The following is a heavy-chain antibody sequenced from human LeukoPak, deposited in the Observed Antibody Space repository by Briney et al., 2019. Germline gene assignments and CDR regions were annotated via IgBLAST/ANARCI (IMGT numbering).Heavy chain of an antibody. V-gene: IGHV3-23*01. D-gene: IGHD2-2*01. J-gene: IGHJ4*02. Sequence: SLRLSCAASGFTFSSYAMSWVRQAPGKLLEWVSAMIGSGGPTYYAASVTGQFPISRDNSKNTLSLQINSLRADDTAVYSCAKGKAGPHQLLSFLDYWGQGTLVTVSS. CDR2: MIGSGGPT. CDR3: AKGKAGPHQLLSFLDY. CDR1: GFTFSSYA.